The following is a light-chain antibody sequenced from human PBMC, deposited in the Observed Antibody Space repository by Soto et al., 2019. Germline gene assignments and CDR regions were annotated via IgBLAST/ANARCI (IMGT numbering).Light chain of an antibody. CDR3: QHYNSYSEA. Sequence: DKQMTQSASTLSGSVGDIVTIACRASQTISSWLAWYQQKPGKAPKLLIYKASTLKSGVPSRFSGSGSGTEFTLTISSLQPDDFATYYCQHYNSYSEAFGQGTKVDI. CDR1: QTISSW. CDR2: KAS. J-gene: IGKJ1*01. V-gene: IGKV1-5*03.